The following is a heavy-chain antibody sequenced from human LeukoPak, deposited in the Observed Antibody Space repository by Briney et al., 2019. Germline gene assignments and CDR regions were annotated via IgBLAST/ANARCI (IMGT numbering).Heavy chain of an antibody. V-gene: IGHV3-74*01. J-gene: IGHJ3*02. CDR2: INSDGSST. CDR3: ARTYGGYDDAFDI. D-gene: IGHD4-17*01. Sequence: GGSLRLSCAASGFTFSSYWMLWVRQAPGKGRVWVSRINSDGSSTNYADSVKGRFTISRDNAKNTLYLQMNGLRAEDTAVYYCARTYGGYDDAFDIWGQGTMVTVSS. CDR1: GFTFSSYW.